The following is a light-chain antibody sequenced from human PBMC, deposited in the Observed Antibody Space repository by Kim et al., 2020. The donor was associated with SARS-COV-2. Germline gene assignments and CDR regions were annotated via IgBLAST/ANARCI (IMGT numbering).Light chain of an antibody. J-gene: IGLJ1*01. Sequence: QSVLTQPASVSGSPGQSITISCTGTSSDVGAYNYVFWYQQHPDKAPKLIIYDVIKRPSGVSNRFSGSKSGNAASLTISGLQAEDEADYYCTSFTHSFTYVFGPGTKVTVL. CDR2: DVI. V-gene: IGLV2-14*01. CDR1: SSDVGAYNY. CDR3: TSFTHSFTYV.